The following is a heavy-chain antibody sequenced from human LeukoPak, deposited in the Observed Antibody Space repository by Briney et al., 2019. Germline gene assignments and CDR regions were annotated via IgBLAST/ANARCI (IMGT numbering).Heavy chain of an antibody. CDR3: ATAVLRFLEVSRGFDP. Sequence: ASVKVSCKASGYTFTGYYMHGVRQAPGQGLEWMGRINPNSGGTNYAQKFRGRVTMTRDTSISTAYMEMSRLRSEDTAVYYCATAVLRFLEVSRGFDPWGQGTLVTVSS. V-gene: IGHV1-2*06. CDR1: GYTFTGYY. J-gene: IGHJ5*02. CDR2: INPNSGGT. D-gene: IGHD3-3*01.